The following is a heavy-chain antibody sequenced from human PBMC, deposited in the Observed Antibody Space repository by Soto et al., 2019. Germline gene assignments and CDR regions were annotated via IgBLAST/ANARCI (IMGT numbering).Heavy chain of an antibody. D-gene: IGHD1-1*01. CDR3: VRDWESTTQTWGFGDS. V-gene: IGHV1-69*08. CDR2: IIPIFGVT. J-gene: IGHJ4*02. Sequence: VQLVQSGAEVQKPGSSVKVSCKASGGTFSSYTITWVRQAPGQGLEWLGRIIPIFGVTNYAQKFQDRVTITADRSTNTAYMELSRLRSEDTAVYYCVRDWESTTQTWGFGDSWGQGTLVTVSS. CDR1: GGTFSSYT.